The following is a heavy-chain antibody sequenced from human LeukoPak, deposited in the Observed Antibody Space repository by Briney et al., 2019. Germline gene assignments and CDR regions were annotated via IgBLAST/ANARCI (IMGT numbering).Heavy chain of an antibody. D-gene: IGHD3-10*01. J-gene: IGHJ4*02. CDR1: GFPFSSYS. CDR3: ARDSRFGGPYDY. CDR2: ISSSSSYI. Sequence: GGPLRLSCAASGFPFSSYSMNWVRQAPGKGLEWVSSISSSSSYIYYADSVKGRFTISRDNAKNSLYLQMNSLRAEDTAVYYCARDSRFGGPYDYWGQGTLVTVSS. V-gene: IGHV3-21*01.